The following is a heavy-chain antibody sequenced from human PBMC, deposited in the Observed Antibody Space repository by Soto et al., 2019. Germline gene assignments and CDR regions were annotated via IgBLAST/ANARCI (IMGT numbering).Heavy chain of an antibody. D-gene: IGHD6-13*01. J-gene: IGHJ2*01. CDR2: ISYDGSNK. V-gene: IGHV3-30-3*01. Sequence: QVQLVESGGGVVQPERSLRLSCAASGFTCSSYAMHWVRQAPGKGLEWVAVISYDGSNKNYADSVKGRFTFSRDNSKNTLYLQMNSLRAEDTAVYYCARHGGQQLEQGGRYFDLRGRGTLVTVSS. CDR1: GFTCSSYA. CDR3: ARHGGQQLEQGGRYFDL.